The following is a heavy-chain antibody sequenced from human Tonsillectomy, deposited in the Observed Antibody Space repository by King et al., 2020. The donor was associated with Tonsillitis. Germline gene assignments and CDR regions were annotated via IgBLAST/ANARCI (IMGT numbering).Heavy chain of an antibody. J-gene: IGHJ6*02. D-gene: IGHD3-10*01. CDR2: ISGSGSTI. CDR3: GGAYYFGSGTYRIYYGLDV. CDR1: GFTFSDYY. Sequence: VQLVESGGGLVKPGGSLRLSCAASGFTFSDYYMSWIRQAPGKGLEWVSYISGSGSTIYYADSVKGRFTISRDNAKNSLYLQMNSLRDEDTAVYYCGGAYYFGSGTYRIYYGLDVWGQGTTVTVSS. V-gene: IGHV3-11*01.